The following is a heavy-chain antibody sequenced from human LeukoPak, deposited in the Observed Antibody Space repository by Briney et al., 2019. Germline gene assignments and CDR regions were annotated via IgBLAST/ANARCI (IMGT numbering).Heavy chain of an antibody. J-gene: IGHJ4*02. V-gene: IGHV1-2*02. CDR3: ARGRGLLWFGELLGGSTIHDY. CDR1: GYTFTGYY. D-gene: IGHD3-10*01. Sequence: ASVKVSCKASGYTFTGYYMHWVRQAPGQGLEWMGWINPNSGGTNYAQKFQGRVTMTRDTSISTAYMELSRLRSDDTAVYYCARGRGLLWFGELLGGSTIHDYWGQGTLVTVSS. CDR2: INPNSGGT.